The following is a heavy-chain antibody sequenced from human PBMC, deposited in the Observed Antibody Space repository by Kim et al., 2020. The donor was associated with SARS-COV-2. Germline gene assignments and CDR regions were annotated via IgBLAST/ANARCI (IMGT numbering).Heavy chain of an antibody. D-gene: IGHD3-3*01. CDR3: ARAPNDFWSGYPYYFDY. CDR2: IYYSGNT. J-gene: IGHJ4*02. Sequence: ETLSLTCTVSGGSVSSGSYFWSWIRQPPGKGLEWIGYIYYSGNTNYNPSLKSRVTMSVDTSKNQFSLKLRSVTAADTAVYYCARAPNDFWSGYPYYFDYWGQGTLVTVSS. CDR1: GGSVSSGSYF. V-gene: IGHV4-61*01.